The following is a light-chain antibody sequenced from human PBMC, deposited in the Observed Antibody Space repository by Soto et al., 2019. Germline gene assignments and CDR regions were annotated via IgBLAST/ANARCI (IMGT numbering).Light chain of an antibody. Sequence: QSVLTQPPSVSGAPGQRVTISCTGSSSNIGAGYDVQCYQQLPGTDPKLLIYGDTNRPSGVPDRFSGSNSGNSASLAITGLQAEDESDYYCQSYDSSLSGSVFGGGTKLTVL. J-gene: IGLJ3*02. CDR3: QSYDSSLSGSV. CDR2: GDT. V-gene: IGLV1-40*01. CDR1: SSNIGAGYD.